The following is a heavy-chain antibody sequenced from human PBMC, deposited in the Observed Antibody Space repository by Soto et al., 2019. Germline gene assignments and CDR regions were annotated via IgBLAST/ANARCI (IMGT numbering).Heavy chain of an antibody. V-gene: IGHV1-18*01. D-gene: IGHD1-1*01. CDR3: ARGQKLFQDGRFDY. CDR2: ISAYNGNT. J-gene: IGHJ4*02. CDR1: GYTFTSYG. Sequence: VKVSCKASGYTFTSYGITWVRQAPGQGLEWMGWISAYNGNTNSAQRLQGRVTMTTDTSTTTAYMELRSLRSDDTAVYYCARGQKLFQDGRFDYWGQGTLVTVSS.